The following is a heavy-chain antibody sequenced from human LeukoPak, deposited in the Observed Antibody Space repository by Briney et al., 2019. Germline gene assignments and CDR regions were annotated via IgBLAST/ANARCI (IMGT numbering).Heavy chain of an antibody. J-gene: IGHJ4*02. D-gene: IGHD1-26*01. Sequence: GASVKVSCKASGYTFISYQMHWVRQAPGQGLEWMGWINPNSGGTNYAQKFQGRVTMTRDTSISTAYMELSRLRSDDTAVYYCARDSGYSGSSFDYWGQGTLVTVSS. V-gene: IGHV1-2*02. CDR1: GYTFISYQ. CDR2: INPNSGGT. CDR3: ARDSGYSGSSFDY.